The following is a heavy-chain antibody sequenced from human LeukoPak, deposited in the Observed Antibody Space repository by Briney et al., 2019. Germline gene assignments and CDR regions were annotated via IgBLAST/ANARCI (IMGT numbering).Heavy chain of an antibody. V-gene: IGHV3-21*01. D-gene: IGHD3-22*01. CDR3: ARDPDYDSLFDY. J-gene: IGHJ4*02. CDR2: ISSSSSYI. CDR1: GFTFSSYS. Sequence: GGSLRLSCAASGFTFSSYSMNWVRQAPGKGLEGVSSISSSSSYIYYADSVKRRFTISRDNAKNSLYLQMNSLRAEDTAVYYCARDPDYDSLFDYWGQGTLVTVSS.